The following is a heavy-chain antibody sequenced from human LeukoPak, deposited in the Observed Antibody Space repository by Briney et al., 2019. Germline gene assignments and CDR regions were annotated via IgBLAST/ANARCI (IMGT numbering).Heavy chain of an antibody. Sequence: GGSLRLSCAASGFIFSTYDMHWVRQAPGKGLEWVAVISYDRSNKYYADSVKGRFTISRDNSKNTLYLQMNSLRAGDTAVYYCAKSYYDFWSGYYQTFDYWGQGTLVTVSS. J-gene: IGHJ4*02. D-gene: IGHD3-3*01. V-gene: IGHV3-30*18. CDR2: ISYDRSNK. CDR3: AKSYYDFWSGYYQTFDY. CDR1: GFIFSTYD.